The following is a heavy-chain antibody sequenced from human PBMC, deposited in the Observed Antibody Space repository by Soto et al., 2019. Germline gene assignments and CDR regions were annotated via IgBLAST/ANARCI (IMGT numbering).Heavy chain of an antibody. D-gene: IGHD3-10*01. CDR3: ARNTNYGSGAGRYYFDY. CDR1: GGTFSSYA. Sequence: SVKVSCKASGGTFSSYAISWVRQAPGQGLEWMGGIIPIFGTANYAQKFQGRVTITADESTSTAYMELSSLRSEDTAVYYCARNTNYGSGAGRYYFDYWGQGTLVTVSS. CDR2: IIPIFGTA. V-gene: IGHV1-69*13. J-gene: IGHJ4*02.